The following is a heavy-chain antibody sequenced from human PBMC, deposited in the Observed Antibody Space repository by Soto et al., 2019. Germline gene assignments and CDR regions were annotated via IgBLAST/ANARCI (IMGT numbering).Heavy chain of an antibody. CDR1: CGSISGYY. CDR3: ARLTTVIKNGYAFDI. V-gene: IGHV4-34*01. J-gene: IGHJ3*02. D-gene: IGHD4-17*01. Sequence: SEPQSLTCTFYCGSISGYYWSFIRHAPGKGLEWIGEIDHSGSTNYNPSLKSRVTISVDTSKNQFSLKLSSVTAADTAVYYCARLTTVIKNGYAFDIWGQGTMVTVSS. CDR2: IDHSGST.